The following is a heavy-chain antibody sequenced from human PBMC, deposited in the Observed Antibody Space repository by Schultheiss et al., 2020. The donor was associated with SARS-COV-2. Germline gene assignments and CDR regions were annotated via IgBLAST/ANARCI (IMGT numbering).Heavy chain of an antibody. CDR1: GFTFSSYW. CDR2: IKQDGSEK. CDR3: ARLYYYDSSGYYGMDV. Sequence: GESLKISCAASGFTFSSYWMSWVRQAPGKGLEWVANIKQDGSEKYYVDSVKGRFTISRDNAKNSLYLQMNSLRAEDTAVYYCARLYYYDSSGYYGMDVWGQGTTVTVSS. J-gene: IGHJ6*02. D-gene: IGHD3-22*01. V-gene: IGHV3-7*03.